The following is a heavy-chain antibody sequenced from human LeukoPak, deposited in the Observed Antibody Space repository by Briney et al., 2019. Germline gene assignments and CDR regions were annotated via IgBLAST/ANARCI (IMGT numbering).Heavy chain of an antibody. CDR3: ARGEDGYNLADY. Sequence: ASVKVSCKASGGTFSSYAISWVRQAPGQGLEWMGGIIPIFGTANYAQKFQGRVTITADESTSTAYMELSSLRSEDTAVYYCARGEDGYNLADYWGQGTLVTVSS. J-gene: IGHJ4*02. CDR1: GGTFSSYA. CDR2: IIPIFGTA. D-gene: IGHD5-24*01. V-gene: IGHV1-69*13.